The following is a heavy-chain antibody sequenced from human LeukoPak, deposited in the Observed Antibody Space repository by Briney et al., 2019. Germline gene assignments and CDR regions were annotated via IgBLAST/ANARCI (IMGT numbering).Heavy chain of an antibody. J-gene: IGHJ4*02. CDR3: ARVSSWYGNYFDY. V-gene: IGHV4-34*01. Sequence: SETLSLTCAVYGGSFSGYYWSWIRQPPGKGLEWIGEINHSGSTNYNPSLKSRVTISVDTSKNQFPLKLSSVTAADTAVYYCARVSSWYGNYFDYWGQGTLVTVSS. CDR2: INHSGST. D-gene: IGHD6-13*01. CDR1: GGSFSGYY.